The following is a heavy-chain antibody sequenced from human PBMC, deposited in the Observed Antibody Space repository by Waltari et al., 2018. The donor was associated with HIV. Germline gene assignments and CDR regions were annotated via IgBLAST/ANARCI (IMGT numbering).Heavy chain of an antibody. CDR1: GGSISTTRYY. Sequence: QLQLQQSGPGLVKPSETLSLTCTVSGGSISTTRYYCRCIRQPPGKGLAWIGSIHYSGNTFYNSSLKSRVTISIDTSKNQFSLTLSSVTAADTAVYFCARHSGIDCSSTSCFKRPFDYWGQGSLVTVSS. CDR3: ARHSGIDCSSTSCFKRPFDY. V-gene: IGHV4-39*01. D-gene: IGHD2-2*01. J-gene: IGHJ4*02. CDR2: IHYSGNT.